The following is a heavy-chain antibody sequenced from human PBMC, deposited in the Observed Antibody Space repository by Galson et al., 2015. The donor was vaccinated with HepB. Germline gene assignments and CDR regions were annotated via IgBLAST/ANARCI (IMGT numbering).Heavy chain of an antibody. D-gene: IGHD3-9*01. V-gene: IGHV1-18*01. J-gene: IGHJ3*02. Sequence: ISAYNGDTNYAQKPQGRVTMTTDTSTSTAYMELRSLRSDDTAVYYCARPRYIDWFPDAFDNWGQGTMVTVSS. CDR2: ISAYNGDT. CDR3: ARPRYIDWFPDAFDN.